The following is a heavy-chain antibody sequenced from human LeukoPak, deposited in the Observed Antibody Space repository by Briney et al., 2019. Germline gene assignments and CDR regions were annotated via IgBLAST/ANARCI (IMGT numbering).Heavy chain of an antibody. CDR2: ITSSSSYT. CDR3: ARAYSETYGLGYYYMDV. J-gene: IGHJ6*03. CDR1: GITFSNYN. Sequence: GGSLRLSCAAPGITFSNYNMNWVRQAPGKGLEWISSITSSSSYTFYADSVKGRFTISRDNAKNSLYLQMNSLRVEDTAVYYCARAYSETYGLGYYYMDVWGKGTTVTISS. V-gene: IGHV3-21*01. D-gene: IGHD1-26*01.